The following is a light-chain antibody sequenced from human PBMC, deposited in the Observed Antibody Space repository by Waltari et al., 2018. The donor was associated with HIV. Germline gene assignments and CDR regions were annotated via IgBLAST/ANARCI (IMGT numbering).Light chain of an antibody. CDR3: SSYTSSSSFYV. J-gene: IGLJ1*01. V-gene: IGLV2-14*03. CDR1: SSDVGGYNF. Sequence: QSALSQPASVSGAPGQSVTISCTGTSSDVGGYNFVSWYQQHPGKAPKLVIYDVTQRPSGVSDRFSGSKSGNPASLTISGLQADDEADFYCSSYTSSSSFYVFGTGTKVTVL. CDR2: DVT.